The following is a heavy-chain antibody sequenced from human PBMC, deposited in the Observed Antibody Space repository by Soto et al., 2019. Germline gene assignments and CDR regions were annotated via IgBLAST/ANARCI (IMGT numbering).Heavy chain of an antibody. V-gene: IGHV3-48*03. J-gene: IGHJ4*02. CDR3: ARVDSGSGLASY. Sequence: GGYLRLSCAASGFTFSSYEMNWVRQAPGKGLEWVSYISSSGSTIYYADSVKGRFTISRDNAKNSLYLQMNSLRAEDTAVYYCARVDSGSGLASYCGQGTLVTVSS. CDR1: GFTFSSYE. D-gene: IGHD1-26*01. CDR2: ISSSGSTI.